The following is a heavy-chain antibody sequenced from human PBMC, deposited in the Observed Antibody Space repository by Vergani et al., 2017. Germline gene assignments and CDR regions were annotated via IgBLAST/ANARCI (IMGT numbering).Heavy chain of an antibody. CDR2: IRYDGSNK. CDR3: ANMIGGSYSGGYFDY. Sequence: QVQLVESGGGVVQPGGSLRLSCAASGFTFSSYGMHWVRQAPGKGLEWVAFIRYDGSNKYYADSVKGRFTISRDNSKNTLYLQMNSLRAEDTAVYYGANMIGGSYSGGYFDYWGQGTLVTVSS. D-gene: IGHD1-26*01. CDR1: GFTFSSYG. V-gene: IGHV3-30*02. J-gene: IGHJ4*02.